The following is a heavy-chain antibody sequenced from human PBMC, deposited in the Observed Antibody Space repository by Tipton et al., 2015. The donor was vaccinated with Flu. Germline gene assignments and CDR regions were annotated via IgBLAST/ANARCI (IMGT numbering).Heavy chain of an antibody. Sequence: GLVKPSETLSFMCAVSGYSISSRYYWGWVRQPPGKGLEWIGCVSHSGSTYYNPSLKSRVTISIDTYNNHFSLKLTSVTAADTAVYYCATTTYYYGSGSHDYWGQGNLVTISS. V-gene: IGHV4-38-2*01. D-gene: IGHD3-10*01. CDR2: VSHSGST. CDR1: GYSISSRYY. J-gene: IGHJ4*02. CDR3: ATTTYYYGSGSHDY.